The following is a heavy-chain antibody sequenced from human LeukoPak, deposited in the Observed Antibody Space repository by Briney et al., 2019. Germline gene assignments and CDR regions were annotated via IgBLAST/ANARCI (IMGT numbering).Heavy chain of an antibody. CDR3: TLHYDYVWETYNYDY. V-gene: IGHV3-23*01. Sequence: PGESLRLSCAASGFSFTTYAMSWVRQAPGKGLEWVSVISGDGLRTYYADPVKGRFTISRDNSKNTLFLQMNSLRAEDTAIYYCTLHYDYVWETYNYDYWGQGTLVTVSS. J-gene: IGHJ4*02. CDR1: GFSFTTYA. D-gene: IGHD3-16*01. CDR2: ISGDGLRT.